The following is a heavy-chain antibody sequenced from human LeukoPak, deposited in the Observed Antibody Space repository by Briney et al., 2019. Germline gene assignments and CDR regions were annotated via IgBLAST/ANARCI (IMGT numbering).Heavy chain of an antibody. J-gene: IGHJ4*02. CDR1: GGTFSSYA. D-gene: IGHD3-10*01. CDR2: IIPIFGTA. CDR3: ASVITMVRGVIRDY. V-gene: IGHV1-69*05. Sequence: ASVKVSCKASGGTFSSYAISWVRQAPGQGLEWMGRIIPIFGTANYAQKFQGRVTITTDESTSTAYMELSSLRSEDTAVYYCASVITMVRGVIRDYWGQGTLVTVSS.